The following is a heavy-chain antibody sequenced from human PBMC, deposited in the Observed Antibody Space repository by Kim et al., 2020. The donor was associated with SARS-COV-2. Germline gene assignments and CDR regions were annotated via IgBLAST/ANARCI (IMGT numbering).Heavy chain of an antibody. V-gene: IGHV3-66*01. J-gene: IGHJ2*01. D-gene: IGHD4-17*01. CDR3: ARSPYGDPPYWYFDL. Sequence: VKGRLTISRANSKNTLYLQMNSVSAEDTAVYYCARSPYGDPPYWYFDLWGRGTLVTVSS.